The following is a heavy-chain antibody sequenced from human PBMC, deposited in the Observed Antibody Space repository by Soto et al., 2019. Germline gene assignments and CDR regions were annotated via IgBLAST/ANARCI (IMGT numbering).Heavy chain of an antibody. CDR3: ARDIMGNNYYYYGMDV. Sequence: PSETLSLTCTVSGGSISSYYWSWIRQPPGKGLEWIGYIYYSGSTNYNPSLKSRVTISVDTSKNQFSLKLSSVTAADTAVYYCARDIMGNNYYYYGMDVWGQGTTVTVSS. J-gene: IGHJ6*02. CDR1: GGSISSYY. V-gene: IGHV4-59*01. CDR2: IYYSGST. D-gene: IGHD2-8*01.